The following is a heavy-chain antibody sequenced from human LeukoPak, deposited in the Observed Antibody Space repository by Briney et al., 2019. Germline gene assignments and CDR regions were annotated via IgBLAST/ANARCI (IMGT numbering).Heavy chain of an antibody. Sequence: ATSVKVSCKASGGTFSSYAISWMRQAPGQGLEWMGGIIPIFGTANYAQKFRGRVTITADESTSTAYMELSSLRSEDTAVYYCARDASIYDNSAYYYLWWGQGTLVTVSS. J-gene: IGHJ4*02. CDR1: GGTFSSYA. CDR3: ARDASIYDNSAYYYLW. V-gene: IGHV1-69*13. CDR2: IIPIFGTA. D-gene: IGHD3-22*01.